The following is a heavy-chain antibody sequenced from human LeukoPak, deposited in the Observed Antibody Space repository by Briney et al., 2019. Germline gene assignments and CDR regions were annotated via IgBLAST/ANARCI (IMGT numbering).Heavy chain of an antibody. V-gene: IGHV3-21*01. D-gene: IGHD2-2*01. CDR2: INNGRSYI. CDR1: GFTFSSYA. Sequence: PGGSLRLSCAASGFTFSSYAMSWVRQAPGKGLEWVSSINNGRSYIYYADSVKGRFTISRDNAKNSLYLQMNSLRAEDTAVYYCARLRGYCSSTSCYGDYYYGMDVWGQGTTVTVSS. J-gene: IGHJ6*02. CDR3: ARLRGYCSSTSCYGDYYYGMDV.